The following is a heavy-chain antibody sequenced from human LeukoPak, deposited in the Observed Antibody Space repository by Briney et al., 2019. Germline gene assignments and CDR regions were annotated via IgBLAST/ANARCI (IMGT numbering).Heavy chain of an antibody. D-gene: IGHD5-12*01. CDR3: ARNGAWLRAFDI. V-gene: IGHV4-34*01. Sequence: SETLSLTCAVYGGSFSGYYWSWIRQPPGKGLEWIGEINHSGSTNYNPSLKSRVTISVDTSKNQFSLELSSVTAADTAVYYCARNGAWLRAFDIWGQGTMVTVSS. CDR1: GGSFSGYY. CDR2: INHSGST. J-gene: IGHJ3*02.